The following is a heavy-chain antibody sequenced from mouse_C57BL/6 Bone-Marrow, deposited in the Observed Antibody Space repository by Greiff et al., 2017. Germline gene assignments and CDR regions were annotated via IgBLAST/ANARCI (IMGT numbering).Heavy chain of an antibody. V-gene: IGHV14-4*01. D-gene: IGHD2-1*01. CDR3: TPYGNYPPMDY. CDR2: IDPENGDT. Sequence: EFQLQQSGAELVRPGASVKLSCTASGFNIKDDYMHWVKQRPEQGLEWIGWIDPENGDTEYASKFQGKATITADTSSNTAYLQLSSLTSEDTAVYYCTPYGNYPPMDYWGQGTSVTVSS. CDR1: GFNIKDDY. J-gene: IGHJ4*01.